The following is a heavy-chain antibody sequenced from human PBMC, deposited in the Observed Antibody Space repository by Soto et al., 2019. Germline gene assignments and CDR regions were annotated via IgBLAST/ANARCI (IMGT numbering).Heavy chain of an antibody. CDR1: GFTFCSYS. V-gene: IGHV3-48*02. J-gene: IGHJ5*02. CDR2: IGSSSGTI. D-gene: IGHD3-16*01. CDR3: AREEYVGFNCFAP. Sequence: EVQLVESGGGLVQPGGSLRLSCAASGFTFCSYSMNWVRQAPGKGLEWVSFIGSSSGTIFYADSVKGRFTISRDNAKNSLYLQMNSLRDEDTAVYYCAREEYVGFNCFAPWGQGTLVTVSS.